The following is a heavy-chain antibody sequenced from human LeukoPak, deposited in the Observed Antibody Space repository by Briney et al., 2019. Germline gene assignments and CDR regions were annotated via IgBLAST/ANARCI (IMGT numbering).Heavy chain of an antibody. Sequence: GGSLRLSCAASGITFSSYAMSWVRQAPGKGLEWVSGISGSGGSTYYADSVKGRFTISRDNSKNTLYLQMNSLRAEDTAVYYCAKDHVTGTTGSWGQGTLVTVSS. D-gene: IGHD1-7*01. CDR2: ISGSGGST. V-gene: IGHV3-23*01. J-gene: IGHJ4*02. CDR1: GITFSSYA. CDR3: AKDHVTGTTGS.